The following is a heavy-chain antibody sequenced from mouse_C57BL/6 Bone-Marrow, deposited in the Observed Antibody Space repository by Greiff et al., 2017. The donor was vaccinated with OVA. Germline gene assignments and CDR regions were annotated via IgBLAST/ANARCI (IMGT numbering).Heavy chain of an antibody. Sequence: QVQLQQSGAELVRPGASVKMSCKASGYTFTSYNMHWVKQTPSQGLEWIGAIYPGNGDTSYNQKFKGKATLTVDKSSSTAYMQLSSLTSEDSAVYFCARRRGTGRYFDVWGTGTTVTVSS. CDR2: IYPGNGDT. CDR3: ARRRGTGRYFDV. CDR1: GYTFTSYN. V-gene: IGHV1-12*01. J-gene: IGHJ1*03. D-gene: IGHD3-3*01.